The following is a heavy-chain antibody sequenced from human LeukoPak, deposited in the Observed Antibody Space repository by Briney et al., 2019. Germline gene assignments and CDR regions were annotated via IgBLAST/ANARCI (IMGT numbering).Heavy chain of an antibody. J-gene: IGHJ5*02. D-gene: IGHD2-2*03. CDR3: ARDVGCGSSTSCPYNWFDP. CDR2: IYYSGST. CDR1: GGSISSGDYY. V-gene: IGHV4-30-4*08. Sequence: TSETLSLTCTVSGGSISSGDYYWSWIRQPPGKGLEWIGCIYYSGSTYYNPSLKSRVTISVDTSKNQFSLKLSSVTAADTAVYYCARDVGCGSSTSCPYNWFDPWGQGTLVTVSS.